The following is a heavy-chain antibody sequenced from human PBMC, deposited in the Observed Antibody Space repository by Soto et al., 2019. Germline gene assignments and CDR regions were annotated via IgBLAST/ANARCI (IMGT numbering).Heavy chain of an antibody. CDR1: GFTFSSYA. Sequence: GGSLRLSCVGSGFTFSSYAIHWVRQAPGKGLEWVAVISYDGRNKYYVDSVKGRFSISRDNSKNTLFLQMNSLRVEDTAVYYCARDPRAGWDYYYGMDVWGQGTAVTVSS. V-gene: IGHV3-30*04. CDR2: ISYDGRNK. D-gene: IGHD1-26*01. CDR3: ARDPRAGWDYYYGMDV. J-gene: IGHJ6*02.